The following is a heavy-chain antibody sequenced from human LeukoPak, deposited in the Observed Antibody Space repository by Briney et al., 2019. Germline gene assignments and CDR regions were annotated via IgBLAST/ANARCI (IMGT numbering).Heavy chain of an antibody. V-gene: IGHV3-23*01. CDR3: AKVRGVYCSSPACYYYDA. CDR2: VSPSGGRT. J-gene: IGHJ4*02. Sequence: GALRLSCGASGFTFSSYATSWVRQTPGRGLEWVAGVSPSGGRTIYADSAEGRFTISRDNSNDTVYLQLSSLRAEDSALYYCAKVRGVYCSSPACYYYDAWGQGTPVTVSS. D-gene: IGHD2-2*01. CDR1: GFTFSSYA.